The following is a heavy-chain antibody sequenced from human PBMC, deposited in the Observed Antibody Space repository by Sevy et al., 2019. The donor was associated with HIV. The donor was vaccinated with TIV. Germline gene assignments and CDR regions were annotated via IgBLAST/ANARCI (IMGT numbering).Heavy chain of an antibody. D-gene: IGHD6-6*01. Sequence: GVSLRLSCAASGFTFSSYGMHWVRQAPGKGLEWVAVISYDGSNKYYADSVKGRFTISRDNSKNTLYLQMNSLRAEDTAVYYCAKDPRSIAGGIDYWGQGTLVTVSS. CDR1: GFTFSSYG. CDR2: ISYDGSNK. J-gene: IGHJ4*02. V-gene: IGHV3-30*18. CDR3: AKDPRSIAGGIDY.